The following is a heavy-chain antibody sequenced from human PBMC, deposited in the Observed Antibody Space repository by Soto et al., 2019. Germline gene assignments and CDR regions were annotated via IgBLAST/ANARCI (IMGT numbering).Heavy chain of an antibody. J-gene: IGHJ6*02. CDR2: ISGSGGST. V-gene: IGHV3-23*01. D-gene: IGHD6-19*01. CDR3: AKDPRYSSGWGPYYYYGMDV. CDR1: GFTFSSYA. Sequence: GGSLRLSCAASGFTFSSYAMSWVRQAPGKGLEWVSAISGSGGSTYYADSVKGRFTISRDNSKNTLYLQMNSLRAEDTAIYYCAKDPRYSSGWGPYYYYGMDVWGQGTTVTVSS.